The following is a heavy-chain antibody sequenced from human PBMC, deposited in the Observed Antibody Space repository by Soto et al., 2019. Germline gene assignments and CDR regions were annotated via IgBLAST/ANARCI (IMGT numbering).Heavy chain of an antibody. CDR2: IYYSGST. J-gene: IGHJ4*02. CDR3: ARVVGVGFRGVILPSFDYFDY. Sequence: PSETLSLTCTVSGGSISSYYWSWIQQPPGKGLEWIGYIYYSGSTNYNPSLKSRVTISVDTSKNQFSLKLSSVTAADTAVYYCARVVGVGFRGVILPSFDYFDYWGQGTLVTVSS. CDR1: GGSISSYY. V-gene: IGHV4-59*01. D-gene: IGHD3-10*01.